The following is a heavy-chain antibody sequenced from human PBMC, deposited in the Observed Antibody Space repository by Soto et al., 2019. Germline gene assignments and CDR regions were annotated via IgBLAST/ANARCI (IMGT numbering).Heavy chain of an antibody. CDR3: AKDRDRSSFPDY. CDR1: GFTFSSYA. Sequence: PGGSLRLSCTASGFTFSSYAMSWVRQAPGKGLEWVSTLSGSGTNTYYADSVRGRFTISRDISKNTLYLQMDGLRAEDTAIYYCAKDRDRSSFPDYWGQGTLVTVSS. V-gene: IGHV3-23*01. D-gene: IGHD6-6*01. J-gene: IGHJ4*02. CDR2: LSGSGTNT.